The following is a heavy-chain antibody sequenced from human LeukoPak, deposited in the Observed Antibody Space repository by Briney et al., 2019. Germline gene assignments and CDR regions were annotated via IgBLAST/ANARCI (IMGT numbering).Heavy chain of an antibody. CDR1: GGSISSYY. CDR3: ARDNGVGYGGNEGEYCQH. V-gene: IGHV4-59*01. Sequence: SETLSLTCTVSGGSISSYYWSWIRQPPGKGLEWIGYIYYSGSTNYNPSLKSRVTISVDTSKNQFSLKLSSVTAADTAVYYCARDNGVGYGGNEGEYCQHWGQGTLVTVSS. D-gene: IGHD4-23*01. J-gene: IGHJ1*01. CDR2: IYYSGST.